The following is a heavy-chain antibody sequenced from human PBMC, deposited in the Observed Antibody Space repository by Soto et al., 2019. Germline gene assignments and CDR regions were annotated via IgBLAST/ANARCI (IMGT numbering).Heavy chain of an antibody. V-gene: IGHV1-18*04. D-gene: IGHD6-6*01. CDR2: ISAYNGNT. CDR3: ARVSPARRPGGAFDI. CDR1: VYTFTSYG. J-gene: IGHJ3*02. Sequence: GASVKVSCKASVYTFTSYGISGVRQAPGQGLEWMGWISAYNGNTNYAQKLQGRVTMTTDTSTSTAYMELRSLRSDDTAVYYCARVSPARRPGGAFDIWGQGTMVTVSS.